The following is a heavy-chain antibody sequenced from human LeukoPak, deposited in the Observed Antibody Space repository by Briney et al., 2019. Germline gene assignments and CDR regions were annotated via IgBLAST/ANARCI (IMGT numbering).Heavy chain of an antibody. CDR2: IPANGPT. CDR3: ARHDAGIAARPFDN. Sequence: SENLSLTCAVSGGSISTYYWSWIRRPPGKGLEWIAYIPANGPTNHNPSLKSRITLSVDTSKNQFSLKLSSVTAADTAVYYCARHDAGIAARPFDNWGQGTLVTVSS. V-gene: IGHV4-4*09. J-gene: IGHJ4*02. D-gene: IGHD6-6*01. CDR1: GGSISTYY.